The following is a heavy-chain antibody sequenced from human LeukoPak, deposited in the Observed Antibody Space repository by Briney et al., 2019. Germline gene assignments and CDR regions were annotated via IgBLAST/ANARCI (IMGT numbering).Heavy chain of an antibody. J-gene: IGHJ3*02. CDR3: ARDTVVAATMAAFDI. V-gene: IGHV1-69*05. Sequence: SVKVSCKASGGTFSSYAISWVRQAPGQGLEWMGRIIPIFGTANYAQKFQGRVTITTDESTSTAYMELSSLRSEDTAVYHCARDTVVAATMAAFDIWGQGTMVTVSS. CDR2: IIPIFGTA. CDR1: GGTFSSYA. D-gene: IGHD2-15*01.